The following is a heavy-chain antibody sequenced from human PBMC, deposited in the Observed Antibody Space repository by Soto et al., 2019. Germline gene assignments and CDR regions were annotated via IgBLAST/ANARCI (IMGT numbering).Heavy chain of an antibody. J-gene: IGHJ4*02. CDR3: ARAQGVQLWLTRTTYYFDY. V-gene: IGHV4-34*01. Sequence: QVQLQQWGAGLLKPSETLSLTCAVYGGSFSGYYWSWIRQPPGKGLEWIGEINHSGSTNYNPSLKSRVTISVDTSKNQFSLKLSSVTAADTAVYYCARAQGVQLWLTRTTYYFDYWGQGTLVTVSS. D-gene: IGHD5-18*01. CDR2: INHSGST. CDR1: GGSFSGYY.